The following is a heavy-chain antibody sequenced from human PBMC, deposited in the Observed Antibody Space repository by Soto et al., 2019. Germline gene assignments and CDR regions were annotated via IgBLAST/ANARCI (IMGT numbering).Heavy chain of an antibody. Sequence: SQTLSLTCAISGDSVSSNSAAWNWIRQSPSRGLEWLGRTYYRSKWYNDYAVSAKSRITINPDTSKNQFSLQLNSVTPEDTAVYYCARGRDFWSGYYTPWYFDYWGQGTLVTVSS. J-gene: IGHJ4*02. V-gene: IGHV6-1*01. CDR3: ARGRDFWSGYYTPWYFDY. CDR1: GDSVSSNSAA. CDR2: TYYRSKWYN. D-gene: IGHD3-3*01.